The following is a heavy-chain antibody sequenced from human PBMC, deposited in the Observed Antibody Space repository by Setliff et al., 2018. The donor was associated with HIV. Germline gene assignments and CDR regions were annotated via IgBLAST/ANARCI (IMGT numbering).Heavy chain of an antibody. J-gene: IGHJ6*04. CDR3: ARGREVIRDTYYSYFYMDV. Sequence: PSETLSLTCTVYGASISNSNSYWGWIRQPPGKRLEWIGELNHSGNINQNPSLRSGFTLSVDTSKNQFSLTLNSVTAADTAVYYCARGREVIRDTYYSYFYMDVWSRGTPVTVSS. CDR1: GASISNSNSY. D-gene: IGHD3-22*01. CDR2: LNHSGNI. V-gene: IGHV4-61*05.